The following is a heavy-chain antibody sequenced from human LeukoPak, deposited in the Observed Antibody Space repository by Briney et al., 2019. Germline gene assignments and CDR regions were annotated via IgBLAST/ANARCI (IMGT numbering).Heavy chain of an antibody. CDR2: ISSSSSYT. V-gene: IGHV3-11*05. CDR3: ARDRALPDSWFDP. J-gene: IGHJ5*02. Sequence: GGSLRLSCAASGFTFSDYYMSWIRQAPGKGLEWVSYISSSSSYTNYADSVKGRFAISRDNAKNSLYLQMNSLRAEDTAVYYCARDRALPDSWFDPWGQGTLVTV. D-gene: IGHD1-14*01. CDR1: GFTFSDYY.